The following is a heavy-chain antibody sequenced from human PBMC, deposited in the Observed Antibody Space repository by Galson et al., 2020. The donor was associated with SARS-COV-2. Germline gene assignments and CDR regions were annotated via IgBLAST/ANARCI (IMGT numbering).Heavy chain of an antibody. CDR1: GFTFSSYA. CDR2: ISYDGSNK. J-gene: IGHJ6*02. CDR3: ARDKGRGDYGYSYYYYGMDV. V-gene: IGHV3-30-3*01. Sequence: GESLKISCAASGFTFSSYAMHWVRQAPGQGLEWVAVISYDGSNKYYADSVKGRFTISRDNSKNTLYLQMNSLRAEDTAVYYCARDKGRGDYGYSYYYYGMDVWGQGTTVTVSS. D-gene: IGHD4-17*01.